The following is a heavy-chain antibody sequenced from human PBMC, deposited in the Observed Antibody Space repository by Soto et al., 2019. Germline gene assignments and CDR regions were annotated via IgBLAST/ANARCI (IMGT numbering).Heavy chain of an antibody. V-gene: IGHV3-66*01. Sequence: VQLVESGGGLVQPGGSLRLSCAASGFNVSSTSMSWVRQAPGKGLEWVSVIYSGAGTHYAGSVKGRFTISRDTSKNTLYLQMHSLRVEEPAVYYCAREGSGSSTSFDYWGQGTLVTVSS. D-gene: IGHD2-2*01. CDR3: AREGSGSSTSFDY. CDR1: GFNVSSTS. J-gene: IGHJ4*02. CDR2: IYSGAGT.